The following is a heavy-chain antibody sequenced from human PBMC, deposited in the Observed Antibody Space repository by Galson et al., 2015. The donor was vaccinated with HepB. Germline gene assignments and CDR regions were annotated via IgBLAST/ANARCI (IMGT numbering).Heavy chain of an antibody. J-gene: IGHJ3*02. V-gene: IGHV3-7*01. CDR1: GFTFSSYA. CDR3: ARDLPRTRLGAFDI. Sequence: SLRLSCAASGFTFSSYAMHWVRQAPGKGLEWVANIKQDGSEKYYVDSVKGRFTISRDNAKNSLYLQMNSLRAEDTAVYYCARDLPRTRLGAFDIWGQGTMVTVSS. CDR2: IKQDGSEK.